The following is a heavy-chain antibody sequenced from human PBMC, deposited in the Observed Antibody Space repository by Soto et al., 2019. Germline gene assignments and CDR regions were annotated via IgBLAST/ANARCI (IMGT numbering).Heavy chain of an antibody. V-gene: IGHV3-21*01. CDR3: ARVFSSSWYFDY. CDR1: GFSFSSYS. J-gene: IGHJ4*02. Sequence: EVHLVESGGGLVKPGGSLRLSCAASGFSFSSYSMSWVRLAPGKGLEWVSSIGTGGDYIYYADSVKGRFTISRDNAKNSLFMQLNSVRAEDPAVYYCARVFSSSWYFDYWGQGTLVTVSS. CDR2: IGTGGDYI. D-gene: IGHD6-13*01.